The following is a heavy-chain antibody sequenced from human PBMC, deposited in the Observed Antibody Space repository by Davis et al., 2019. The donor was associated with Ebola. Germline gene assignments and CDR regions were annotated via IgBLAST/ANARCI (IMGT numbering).Heavy chain of an antibody. CDR1: GCSLTNCW. CDR2: TYPGDSES. D-gene: IGHD6-19*01. CDR3: ARGSGSRNYYGMDV. Sequence: PGKSLKISCKVSGCSLTNCWIAWVRQMPGKGLEWMGITYPGDSESTYSPSFQGQVTISADKSINTAYLQWSSLKDLDTAMYYCARGSGSRNYYGMDVWGQGTTVTVSS. J-gene: IGHJ6*02. V-gene: IGHV5-51*03.